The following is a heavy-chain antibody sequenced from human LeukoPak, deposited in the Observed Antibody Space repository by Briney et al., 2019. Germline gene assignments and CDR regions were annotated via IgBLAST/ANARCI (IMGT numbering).Heavy chain of an antibody. CDR3: ARGSRGGPLGI. Sequence: SGGSLRLSCAASGFTVSSNYMSWVRQAPGKGLEWVSVIYSGGSTYYADSVKGRFTISRDNSKNTLYLQMNSLRAEDTAVYYCARGSRGGPLGIWGQGTLVTVSS. CDR1: GFTVSSNY. J-gene: IGHJ4*02. CDR2: IYSGGST. D-gene: IGHD1-14*01. V-gene: IGHV3-53*01.